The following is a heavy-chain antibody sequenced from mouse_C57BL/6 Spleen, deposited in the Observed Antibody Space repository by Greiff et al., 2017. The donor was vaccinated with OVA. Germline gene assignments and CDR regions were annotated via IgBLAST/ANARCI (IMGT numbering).Heavy chain of an antibody. CDR3: TTSYYYGSSYVGFAY. J-gene: IGHJ3*01. CDR2: IDPENGDT. CDR1: GFNIKDDY. V-gene: IGHV14-4*01. D-gene: IGHD1-1*01. Sequence: EVQLQQSGAELVRPGASVKLSCTASGFNIKDDYMHWVKQRPEQGLEWIGWIDPENGDTEYASKFQGKATITADTSSNTAYLQLSSLTSEDTAVYYCTTSYYYGSSYVGFAYWGQGTLVTVSA.